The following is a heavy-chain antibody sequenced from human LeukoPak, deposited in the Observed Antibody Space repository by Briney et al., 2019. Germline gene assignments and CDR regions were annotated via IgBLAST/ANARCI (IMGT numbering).Heavy chain of an antibody. CDR2: VSHTGST. D-gene: IGHD5-18*01. CDR3: AAQGGHSYGSSDP. CDR1: GVSFSDHY. J-gene: IGHJ5*02. Sequence: SETLSLTCAVYGVSFSDHYWSWIRQPPGKGLEWIGEVSHTGSTKYNPSLRSRVTISVDTSKNQFSLQLTSVTAADTAVYYCAAQGGHSYGSSDPWGQGTLVSVSS. V-gene: IGHV4-34*01.